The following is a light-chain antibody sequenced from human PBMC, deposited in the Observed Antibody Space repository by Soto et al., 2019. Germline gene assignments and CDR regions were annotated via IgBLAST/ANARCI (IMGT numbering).Light chain of an antibody. CDR1: NSNIGSNP. CDR2: SND. J-gene: IGLJ1*01. V-gene: IGLV1-44*01. Sequence: QSVLTQPPSASGTPGQRVTISCSGSNSNIGSNPVNWFQQLPGTAPKLLIYSNDQRSSGVPDRFSGSKSGTSASLAIIGLQSEDEADYYCAAWDDSLNGHYVFGTGTKVTVL. CDR3: AAWDDSLNGHYV.